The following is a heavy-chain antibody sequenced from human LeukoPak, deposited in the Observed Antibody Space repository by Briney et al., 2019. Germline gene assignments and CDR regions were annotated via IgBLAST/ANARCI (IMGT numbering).Heavy chain of an antibody. V-gene: IGHV4-61*02. D-gene: IGHD2-15*01. J-gene: IGHJ4*02. CDR3: AREDRYCSGGSCYS. Sequence: SETQSLTCTVSGGSISSGSYYWSWIRQPAGKGLEWIGRIYTSGSTNYNPSLKSRVIISVDTSKNQFSLELSSVTAADTAVYYCAREDRYCSGGSCYSWGQGTLVTVSS. CDR1: GGSISSGSYY. CDR2: IYTSGST.